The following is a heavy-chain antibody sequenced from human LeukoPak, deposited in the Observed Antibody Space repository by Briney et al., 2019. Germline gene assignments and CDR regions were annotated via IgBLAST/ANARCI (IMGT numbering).Heavy chain of an antibody. D-gene: IGHD2-21*02. CDR2: ISYDGSNK. CDR3: ARDGPKYCGGDCYFDY. Sequence: GGSLRLSCAAPGFTFSSYAMHWVRQAPGKGLEWVAVISYDGSNKYYADSVKGRFTISRDNSKNTLYLQMNSLRAEDTAVYYCARDGPKYCGGDCYFDYWGQGTLVTVSS. V-gene: IGHV3-30-3*01. J-gene: IGHJ4*02. CDR1: GFTFSSYA.